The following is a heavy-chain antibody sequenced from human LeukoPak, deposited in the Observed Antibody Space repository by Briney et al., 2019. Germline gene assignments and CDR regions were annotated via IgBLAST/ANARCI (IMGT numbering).Heavy chain of an antibody. CDR3: AKKRVAVAGTHYFDY. J-gene: IGHJ4*02. Sequence: GGSLRLSCAASGFTFSSYAMSWVRQAPGKGLEWVSGISGSGGSTYYADSVKGRFTISRDNSENTLYLQMNSLRAEDTAVYYCAKKRVAVAGTHYFDYWGQGTLVTVSS. D-gene: IGHD6-19*01. V-gene: IGHV3-23*01. CDR1: GFTFSSYA. CDR2: ISGSGGST.